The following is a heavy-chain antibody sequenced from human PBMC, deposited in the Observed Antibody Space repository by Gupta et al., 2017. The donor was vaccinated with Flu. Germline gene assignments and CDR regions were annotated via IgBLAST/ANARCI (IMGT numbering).Heavy chain of an antibody. Sequence: YAMSWFRQAPGKGLEWVSAIVGSGKHTYFTVSGKGRFTIYRDKSKKTLFLQMDNLRDEDKAVYYCPREQALKYYYIGLDVCAQGTTIHVS. V-gene: IGHV3-23*01. D-gene: IGHD3-10*01. CDR2: IVGSGKHT. CDR1: YA. J-gene: IGHJ6*02. CDR3: PREQALKYYYIGLDV.